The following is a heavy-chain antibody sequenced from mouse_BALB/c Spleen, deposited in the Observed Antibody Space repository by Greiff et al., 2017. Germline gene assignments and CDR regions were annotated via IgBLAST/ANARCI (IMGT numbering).Heavy chain of an antibody. Sequence: EVQRVESGGGLVQPGGSLKLSCAASGFTFSSYGMSWVRQTPDKRLELVATINSNGGSTYYPDSVKGRFTISRDNAKNTLYLQMSSLKSEDTAMYYCARERGAGPWFAYWGQGTLVTVSA. J-gene: IGHJ3*01. CDR3: ARERGAGPWFAY. V-gene: IGHV5-6-3*01. CDR2: INSNGGST. CDR1: GFTFSSYG. D-gene: IGHD3-3*01.